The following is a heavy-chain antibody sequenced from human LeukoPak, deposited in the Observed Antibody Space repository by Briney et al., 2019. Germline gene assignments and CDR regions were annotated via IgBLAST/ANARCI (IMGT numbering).Heavy chain of an antibody. V-gene: IGHV3-74*01. CDR1: RFTFNNYW. CDR3: AKSDWFDP. Sequence: GGSLRLSCATSRFTFNNYWMSWLRQAPGKGLVWVSRIKNDGSIATYADSVKGRFTISRDNARNTLYLQMNSLRVDDTAVYYCAKSDWFDPWGRGTLVTVSS. CDR2: IKNDGSIA. J-gene: IGHJ5*02.